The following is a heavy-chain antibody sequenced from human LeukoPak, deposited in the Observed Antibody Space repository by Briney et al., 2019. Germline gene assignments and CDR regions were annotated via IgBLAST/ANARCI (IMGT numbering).Heavy chain of an antibody. CDR2: ISSSGSTI. D-gene: IGHD5-12*01. J-gene: IGHJ5*02. CDR3: ARDSYGTSGYQGWFDP. CDR1: GFTFSSYE. Sequence: GGSLRLSCAASGFTFSSYEMNWVRQAPGKGLEWVSYISSSGSTIYYADSLKGRFTISRDNAKNSLYLQMNSLRAEDTAVYYCARDSYGTSGYQGWFDPWGQGTLVTVSS. V-gene: IGHV3-48*03.